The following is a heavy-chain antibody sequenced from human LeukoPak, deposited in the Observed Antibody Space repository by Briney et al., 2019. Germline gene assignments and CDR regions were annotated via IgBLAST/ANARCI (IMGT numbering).Heavy chain of an antibody. CDR1: GGSFSGYY. J-gene: IGHJ4*02. CDR2: INHSGST. V-gene: IGHV4-34*01. Sequence: PSETLSLTCAVYGGSFSGYYWSWIRQPPGKGLEWIGEINHSGSTNYNPSLKSRVTISVDTSKNQFSLKLSSVTAADTAVYYCARGGNWNYRGSIDYWGQGTLVTVSS. D-gene: IGHD1-7*01. CDR3: ARGGNWNYRGSIDY.